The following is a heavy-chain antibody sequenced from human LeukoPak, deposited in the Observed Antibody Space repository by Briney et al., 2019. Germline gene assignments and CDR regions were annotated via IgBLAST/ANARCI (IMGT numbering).Heavy chain of an antibody. D-gene: IGHD3-16*01. CDR2: ISSSSYI. J-gene: IGHJ3*02. CDR3: ARDSRFAFDI. CDR1: GFTFSNYN. V-gene: IGHV3-21*01. Sequence: TGGSLRLSCAASGFTFSNYNMNWVRQAPGKGLEWVSSISSSSYIYYADSVKGRFTISRDNAKNSLYLQMNSLRAEDTAVYYCARDSRFAFDIWGQGTMVTVSS.